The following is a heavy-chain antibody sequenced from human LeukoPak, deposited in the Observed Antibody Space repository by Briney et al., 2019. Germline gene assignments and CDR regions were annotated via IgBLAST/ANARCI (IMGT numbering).Heavy chain of an antibody. J-gene: IGHJ4*02. CDR1: GASISTYY. CDR3: ARGFYDSSAYSNPFDN. CDR2: CHYSGST. V-gene: IGHV4-59*08. Sequence: SETLSLTCTVSGASISTYYWGWIRQPPGRGLEWIGYCHYSGSTSYNPSLKSRLMISVDTSKNQFSLKLSSVTAADTAVYYCARGFYDSSAYSNPFDNWGPGSLVTVSS. D-gene: IGHD3-22*01.